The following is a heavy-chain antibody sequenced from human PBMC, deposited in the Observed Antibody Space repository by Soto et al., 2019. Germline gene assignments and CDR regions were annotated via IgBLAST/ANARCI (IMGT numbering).Heavy chain of an antibody. CDR3: VLLWFGELRNWFDP. V-gene: IGHV4-34*01. D-gene: IGHD3-10*01. Sequence: SETLSLTCAVYGGSFSGYYWSWIRQPPGKGLEWIGEINHSGSTNYNPSLKSRVTISVDTSKNQFSLKLSSVTAADTAVYYCVLLWFGELRNWFDPWGQGTLVTVSS. CDR2: INHSGST. J-gene: IGHJ5*02. CDR1: GGSFSGYY.